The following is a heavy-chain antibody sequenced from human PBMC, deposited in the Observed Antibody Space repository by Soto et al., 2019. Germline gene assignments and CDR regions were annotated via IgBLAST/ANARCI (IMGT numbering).Heavy chain of an antibody. V-gene: IGHV3-21*01. CDR3: ARVSDNWSGFPIDS. CDR2: ISSSSAYI. J-gene: IGHJ5*01. CDR1: GFTFSGYT. D-gene: IGHD3-3*01. Sequence: PGGSLRLSCAASGFTFSGYTMNWVRQAPGKGLEWVSSISSSSAYIYYADSVKGRFTISRDNAKNSLYLQMNTLRAEDAAIYYCARVSDNWSGFPIDSWGQGTPVTVSS.